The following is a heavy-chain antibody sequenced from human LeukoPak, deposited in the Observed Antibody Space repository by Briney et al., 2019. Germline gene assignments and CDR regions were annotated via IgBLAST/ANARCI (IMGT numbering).Heavy chain of an antibody. CDR1: RITFGRCE. V-gene: IGHV3-48*03. Sequence: QPGGSLRLSCAAARITFGRCEMNWVRQAPGKGMEWVSYISSSGSTIYYADSVKGRFTISRDNAKNSLYLQMNSLRAEDTAVYYCARARKGISWYVYYYYGMDVWDQGTTVTVSS. D-gene: IGHD6-13*01. CDR2: ISSSGSTI. J-gene: IGHJ6*02. CDR3: ARARKGISWYVYYYYGMDV.